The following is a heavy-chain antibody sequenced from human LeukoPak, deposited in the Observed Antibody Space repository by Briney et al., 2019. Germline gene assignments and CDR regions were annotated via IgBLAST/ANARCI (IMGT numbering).Heavy chain of an antibody. V-gene: IGHV3-30*02. CDR2: IRHDGSNK. D-gene: IGHD1-14*01. Sequence: GGSLRLSCAASNFTFSAYAMHWVRQVPGKGLDWVAFIRHDGSNKYYADSVKGRFTISRDNTRNTLYLQMNSLRTEDTAVYYCARDTLNQPDYWGQGTLVTVSS. CDR3: ARDTLNQPDY. J-gene: IGHJ4*02. CDR1: NFTFSAYA.